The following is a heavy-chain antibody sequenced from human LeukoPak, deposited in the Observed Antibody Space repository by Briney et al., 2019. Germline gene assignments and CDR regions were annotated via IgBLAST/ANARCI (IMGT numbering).Heavy chain of an antibody. D-gene: IGHD3-10*01. Sequence: AASVKVSCKASGGTFSSYAISWVRQAPGQGLEWMGGIIPIFGIANYAQKFQGRVTITADKSTSTAYMELSSLRSEDTAVYYCARARDQITMVRGVIITGAFDIWGQGTMVTVSS. CDR3: ARARDQITMVRGVIITGAFDI. J-gene: IGHJ3*02. CDR1: GGTFSSYA. CDR2: IIPIFGIA. V-gene: IGHV1-69*10.